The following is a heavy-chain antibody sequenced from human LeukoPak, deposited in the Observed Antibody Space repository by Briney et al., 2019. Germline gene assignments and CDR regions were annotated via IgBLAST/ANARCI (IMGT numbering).Heavy chain of an antibody. CDR2: ISGSGGST. CDR1: GFTFSSYG. V-gene: IGHV3-23*01. CDR3: AKDPGSLWFGEYDY. Sequence: TGGSLRLSCAASGFTFSSYGMSWVRQAPGKGLEWVSAISGSGGSTYYADSVKGRFTISRDNSKNTLYLQMNSLRAEDTAVYYCAKDPGSLWFGEYDYWGQGTLVTVSS. D-gene: IGHD3-10*01. J-gene: IGHJ4*02.